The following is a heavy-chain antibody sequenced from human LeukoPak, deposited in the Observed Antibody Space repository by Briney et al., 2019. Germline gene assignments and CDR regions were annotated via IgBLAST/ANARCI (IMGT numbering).Heavy chain of an antibody. V-gene: IGHV3-23*01. CDR1: GFTFSSFA. CDR2: IIGDGST. D-gene: IGHD3-22*01. Sequence: GGSLRLSCVASGFTFSSFAVTWVRQAPGEGVEWVSTIIGDGSTYFADPVRGRFTVSRDSSTNTIFLQMSSLGDDDTAVYYCAKDSLQITMIVVVITGPFDYWGQGTLVTVSS. CDR3: AKDSLQITMIVVVITGPFDY. J-gene: IGHJ4*02.